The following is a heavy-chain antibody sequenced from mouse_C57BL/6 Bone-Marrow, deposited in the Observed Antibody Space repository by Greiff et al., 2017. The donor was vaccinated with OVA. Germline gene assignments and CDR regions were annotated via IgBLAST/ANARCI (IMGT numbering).Heavy chain of an antibody. CDR3: VRGGGCITTVVEWYFDV. V-gene: IGHV10-3*01. CDR2: IRSKSSNYAT. Sequence: EVKLQESGGGLVQPKGSLKLSCAASGFTFNTYAMHWVRQAPGKGLEWVARIRSKSSNYATYYADSVKDRFTISRDDSQSMLYLQMNNLKTEDTAMYYCVRGGGCITTVVEWYFDVWGTGTTVTVSS. CDR1: GFTFNTYA. D-gene: IGHD1-1*01. J-gene: IGHJ1*03.